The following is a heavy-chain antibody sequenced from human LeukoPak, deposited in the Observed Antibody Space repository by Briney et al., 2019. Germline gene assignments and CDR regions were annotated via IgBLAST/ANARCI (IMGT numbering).Heavy chain of an antibody. D-gene: IGHD3-22*01. CDR1: GYTFTGYY. J-gene: IGHJ5*02. Sequence: VSVKVSCKASGYTFTGYYMHWVRQAPGQGLEWMGWINPNSGGTNYAQKFQGRVTMTRDTSISTAYMELSRLRSDDTAVYYCARVGDSSGYYYGGNWFDPWGQGTLVTVSS. CDR3: ARVGDSSGYYYGGNWFDP. V-gene: IGHV1-2*02. CDR2: INPNSGGT.